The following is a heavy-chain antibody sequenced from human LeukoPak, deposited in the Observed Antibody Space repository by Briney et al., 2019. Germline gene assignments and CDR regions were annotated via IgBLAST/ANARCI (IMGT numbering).Heavy chain of an antibody. CDR1: GYTFTSYG. J-gene: IGHJ4*02. V-gene: IGHV1-18*01. Sequence: ASVKVSCKASGYTFTSYGISWVRQAPGQGLEWMGWIGAYNGNTNYAQKLQGRVTMTTDTSTSTAYMELRSLRSDDTAVYYCARARRGRIVGATVFDHWGQGTLVTVSS. CDR3: ARARRGRIVGATVFDH. D-gene: IGHD1-26*01. CDR2: IGAYNGNT.